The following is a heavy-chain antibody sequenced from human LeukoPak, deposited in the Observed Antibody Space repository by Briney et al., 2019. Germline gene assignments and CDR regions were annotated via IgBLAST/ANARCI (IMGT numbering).Heavy chain of an antibody. J-gene: IGHJ4*02. V-gene: IGHV3-64D*09. CDR2: ISSNGGST. D-gene: IGHD3-16*02. Sequence: GGSLRLSCSASGFTFSSYAMHWVRQAPGKGLGYVSAISSNGGSTYYADSVKGRFTISRDNSKNTLYLQMSSLRAEDTAVYYCVKADYVWGSYPREGYFDYWGQGTLVTVSS. CDR1: GFTFSSYA. CDR3: VKADYVWGSYPREGYFDY.